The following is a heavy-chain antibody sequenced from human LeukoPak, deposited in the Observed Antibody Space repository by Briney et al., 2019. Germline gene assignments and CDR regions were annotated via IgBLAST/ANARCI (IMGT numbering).Heavy chain of an antibody. CDR2: INHNSGGT. CDR1: GYTFTGYY. V-gene: IGHV1-2*02. Sequence: ASVKVSCKASGYTFTGYYMHWVRQAPGQGLEWMGWINHNSGGTNYAQKFQGSVTMTRNTSISTAYMELSRITADDTAVYYCARALYNTFDYWGQGTLVTVSS. D-gene: IGHD5-24*01. CDR3: ARALYNTFDY. J-gene: IGHJ4*02.